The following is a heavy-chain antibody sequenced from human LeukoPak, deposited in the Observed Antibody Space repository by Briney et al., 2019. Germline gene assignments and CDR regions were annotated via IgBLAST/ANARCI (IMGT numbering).Heavy chain of an antibody. CDR3: ARALLGEYYFDY. Sequence: SVKVSCKASGGTFSSYAISWVRQAPGQGLEWMGRIIPIFGTANYAQKFQGRVTITTDESTSTAYMELSSLRSEDSAVYYCARALLGEYYFDYWGQGTLVTVSS. J-gene: IGHJ4*02. CDR2: IIPIFGTA. D-gene: IGHD3-16*01. V-gene: IGHV1-69*05. CDR1: GGTFSSYA.